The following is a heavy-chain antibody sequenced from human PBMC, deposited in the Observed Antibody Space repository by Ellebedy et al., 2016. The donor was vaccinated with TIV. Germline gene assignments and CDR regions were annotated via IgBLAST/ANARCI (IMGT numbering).Heavy chain of an antibody. J-gene: IGHJ4*02. Sequence: ASVKVSXKASGYTFSSYFMHWVRQAPGQGLEWMGIINPSGGSTSYAQKFQGRVTLTRDTSTSTVYMELSSLRSEDTAVYYCARDLFGGVTVDYWGQGTLVTVSS. CDR1: GYTFSSYF. D-gene: IGHD3-16*01. CDR2: INPSGGST. CDR3: ARDLFGGVTVDY. V-gene: IGHV1-46*01.